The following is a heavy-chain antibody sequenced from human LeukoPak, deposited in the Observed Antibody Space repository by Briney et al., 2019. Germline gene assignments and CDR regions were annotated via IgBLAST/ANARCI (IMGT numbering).Heavy chain of an antibody. V-gene: IGHV3-74*01. CDR1: GFTFSSYW. J-gene: IGHJ4*02. CDR3: ARVRGYAGATLDY. CDR2: INSDGSST. Sequence: GGSLRLSCAASGFTFSSYWMHWVRQAPGKGLVWVSRINSDGSSTSYADSVKGRFTISRDNAKHTLYLQMNSLRAEDTAVYYCARVRGYAGATLDYWGQGTLVTVSS. D-gene: IGHD1-26*01.